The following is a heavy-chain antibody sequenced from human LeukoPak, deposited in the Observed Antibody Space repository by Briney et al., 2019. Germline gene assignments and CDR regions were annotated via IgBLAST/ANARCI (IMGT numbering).Heavy chain of an antibody. CDR1: GGTFSSYA. CDR2: IIPIFGTA. V-gene: IGHV1-69*01. Sequence: GSSVKVSCKASGGTFSSYAISWVRQAPGQGLEWMGGIIPIFGTANYAQKFQGRVTITADESTSTAYMELSSLRSEDTAVYYCARGALYGSGSYWGDGMDVWGKGTTVTVSS. D-gene: IGHD3-10*01. J-gene: IGHJ6*04. CDR3: ARGALYGSGSYWGDGMDV.